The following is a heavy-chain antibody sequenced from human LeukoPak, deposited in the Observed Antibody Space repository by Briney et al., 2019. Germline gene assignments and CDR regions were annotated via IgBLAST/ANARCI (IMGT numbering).Heavy chain of an antibody. CDR3: TKDPGIAAAGTGFDY. CDR2: IRYDGSNK. V-gene: IGHV3-30*02. Sequence: GGSLRLSCAASGFTFSSFGMHWVRQAPGKGLEWVALIRYDGSNKYYADSVKGRFTISSDNSKNTLYLQMNSLRAEDTAVYYCTKDPGIAAAGTGFDYWGQGTLVTVSS. D-gene: IGHD6-13*01. J-gene: IGHJ4*02. CDR1: GFTFSSFG.